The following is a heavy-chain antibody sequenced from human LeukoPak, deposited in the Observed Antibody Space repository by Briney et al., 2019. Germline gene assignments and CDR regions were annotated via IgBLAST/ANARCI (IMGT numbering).Heavy chain of an antibody. J-gene: IGHJ4*02. CDR3: ARGFSYSNFDY. CDR2: INAGNGNT. D-gene: IGHD2-21*01. Sequence: ASVKVSCKASGYTFTSYAMHWVRQAPGQRLEWMGWINAGNGNTKYSQKFQGRVTITRDTSASTAYMELRSLRSDDTAVYYCARGFSYSNFDYWGQGTLVSVSS. CDR1: GYTFTSYA. V-gene: IGHV1-3*01.